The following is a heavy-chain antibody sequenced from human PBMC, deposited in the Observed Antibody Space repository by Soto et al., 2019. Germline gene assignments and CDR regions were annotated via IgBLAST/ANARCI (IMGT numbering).Heavy chain of an antibody. D-gene: IGHD3-9*01. CDR2: IFHSGSA. J-gene: IGHJ4*02. V-gene: IGHV4-4*01. CDR3: ARGMYYDILTGYYPFDY. Sequence: WWSWVRQSPGKGLEWIGEIFHSGSATYNPSLKSRVNISLDKSKNHFSLNLDSVTAADTAVYFCARGMYYDILTGYYPFDYWGQGTLVTVSS. CDR1: W.